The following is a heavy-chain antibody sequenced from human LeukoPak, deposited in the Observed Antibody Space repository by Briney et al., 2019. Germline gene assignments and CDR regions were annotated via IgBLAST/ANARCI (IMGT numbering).Heavy chain of an antibody. D-gene: IGHD6-6*01. CDR1: GGSITSTNY. J-gene: IGHJ6*02. V-gene: IGHV4-4*02. CDR3: ARDNCSSWEYYFKYHGMDV. Sequence: SETLSLTCTVSGGSITSTNYWTWVRQPPGKGLEWIGEVNLQGSTNYNPSLMGRVAISVDMSENHISLQLTSVTAADTAVYYCARDNCSSWEYYFKYHGMDVWGQGTTVTVSS. CDR2: VNLQGST.